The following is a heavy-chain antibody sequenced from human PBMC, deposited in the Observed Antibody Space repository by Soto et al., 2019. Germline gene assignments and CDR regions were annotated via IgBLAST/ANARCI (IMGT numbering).Heavy chain of an antibody. D-gene: IGHD6-19*01. CDR3: SADQHHTAIGWQV. V-gene: IGHV1-58*02. Sequence: VASVKVSCKASGFDFGSFGIQFLRQTRGRGLEWIGWIVFASGRTNYARQFQGRVAFSRDMSSTTAYMDLYDLKSDDTAVYFCSADQHHTAIGWQVCGQRTNVTVSS. CDR1: GFDFGSFG. J-gene: IGHJ6*02. CDR2: IVFASGRT.